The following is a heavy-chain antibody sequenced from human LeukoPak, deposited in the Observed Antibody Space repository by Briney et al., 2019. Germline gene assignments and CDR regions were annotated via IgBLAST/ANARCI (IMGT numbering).Heavy chain of an antibody. CDR1: GFTVSSNY. V-gene: IGHV3-66*01. CDR2: IYSGGST. D-gene: IGHD3-10*01. CDR3: ARGPPGYYYGSGASRAPKDY. J-gene: IGHJ4*02. Sequence: PGGSLRLSCAASGFTVSSNYMSWVRQAPGKGLEWVSVIYSGGSTYYADSVKGRFTISRDNFKNTLYLQMNSLRAEDTAVYYCARGPPGYYYGSGASRAPKDYWGQGTLVTVSS.